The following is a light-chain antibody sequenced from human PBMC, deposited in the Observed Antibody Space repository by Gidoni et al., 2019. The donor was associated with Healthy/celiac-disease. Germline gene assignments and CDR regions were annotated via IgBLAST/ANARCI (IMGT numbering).Light chain of an antibody. CDR3: SSYTSSSPYV. Sequence: QSALTQPASVSGSPGQSITISCTGTSSDVGCYNYFSWYQQHPDKAPQLMIYDVSNRPAGISNRCSGSKSGNTASLTISGLHAEDEADYYCSSYTSSSPYVYGTGTKVTVL. J-gene: IGLJ1*01. CDR2: DVS. V-gene: IGLV2-14*03. CDR1: SSDVGCYNY.